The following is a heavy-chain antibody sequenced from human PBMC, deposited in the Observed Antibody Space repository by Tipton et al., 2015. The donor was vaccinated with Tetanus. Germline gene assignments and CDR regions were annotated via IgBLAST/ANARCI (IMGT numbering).Heavy chain of an antibody. J-gene: IGHJ4*02. V-gene: IGHV3-23*01. D-gene: IGHD6-25*01. CDR2: ILAGGGST. Sequence: SLRLSCAASGFRFNSYAMSWVRQAPGKGLEWVSGILAGGGSTYYADSVKGRFTMSRDNSQDTVSLQMNNLRADDTAVYYCAKAWGAGVTLDYWGQGTLVTVSS. CDR3: AKAWGAGVTLDY. CDR1: GFRFNSYA.